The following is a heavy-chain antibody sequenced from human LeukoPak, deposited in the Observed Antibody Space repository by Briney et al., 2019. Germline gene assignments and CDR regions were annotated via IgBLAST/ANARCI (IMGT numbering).Heavy chain of an antibody. D-gene: IGHD1-26*01. J-gene: IGHJ4*02. V-gene: IGHV3-23*01. CDR3: ARSGSGSSWYYFDY. Sequence: QTGGSLRLSCAASGFTFDDYAMHWVRQAPGKGLEWVSAISGSGVSTYYADSVKGRFTISRDNSKNTLYLQMNSLRAEDTAVYYCARSGSGSSWYYFDYWGQGTLVTVSS. CDR2: ISGSGVST. CDR1: GFTFDDYA.